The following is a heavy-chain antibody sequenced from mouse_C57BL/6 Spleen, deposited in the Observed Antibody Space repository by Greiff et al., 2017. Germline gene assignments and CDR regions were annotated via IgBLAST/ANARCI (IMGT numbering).Heavy chain of an antibody. Sequence: QVQLQQPGAELVKPGASVKLSCKASGYTFTSYWMHWVKQRPGQGLEWIGMIHPNSGSTNYNKKFKSKATLTVDKSSSTAYMQLSSLTSEDSAVYYCARYGYYGAMDYWGQGTSVTVSS. CDR1: GYTFTSYW. CDR3: ARYGYYGAMDY. CDR2: IHPNSGST. J-gene: IGHJ4*01. D-gene: IGHD1-2*01. V-gene: IGHV1-64*01.